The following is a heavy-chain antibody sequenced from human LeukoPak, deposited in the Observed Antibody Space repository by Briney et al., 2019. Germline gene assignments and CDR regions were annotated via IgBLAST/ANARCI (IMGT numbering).Heavy chain of an antibody. CDR1: GGSISSGGYY. J-gene: IGHJ5*02. Sequence: SQTLSLTCTVSGGSISSGGYYWSWIRQHPGKGLEWIGYIYYSGSTYYNPSLKSRVTISVDTPKNQFSLKLSSVTAADTAVYYCARAKGDFWSGYYPRINWFDPWGQGTLVTVSS. CDR3: ARAKGDFWSGYYPRINWFDP. CDR2: IYYSGST. V-gene: IGHV4-31*03. D-gene: IGHD3-3*01.